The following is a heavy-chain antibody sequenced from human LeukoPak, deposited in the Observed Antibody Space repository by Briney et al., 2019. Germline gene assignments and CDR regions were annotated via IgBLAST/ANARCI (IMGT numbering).Heavy chain of an antibody. D-gene: IGHD2-21*02. V-gene: IGHV3-21*01. J-gene: IGHJ4*02. CDR3: ARAPVRGDLD. Sequence: GGPLRLSCAASGFTFSSYSMNWVRQAPGRGLEWVSSISSSSSYIYYADSVKGRFTISRDNAKNSLYLQMNSLRAEDTAVYYCARAPVRGDLDWGQGTLVTVSS. CDR1: GFTFSSYS. CDR2: ISSSSSYI.